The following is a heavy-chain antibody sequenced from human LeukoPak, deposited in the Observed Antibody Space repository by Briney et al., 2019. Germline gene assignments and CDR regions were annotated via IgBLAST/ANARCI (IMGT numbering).Heavy chain of an antibody. CDR1: GGSFSGYY. J-gene: IGHJ4*02. CDR3: ARGGYYGDYLLDY. Sequence: PSVTLSLTCAVYGGSFSGYYWSWIRQPPAKGLEWIGEINHSGSTNYNPSLKSRVTIAVDTSKNQFSLKLSSVTAADTAVYYCARGGYYGDYLLDYWGQGTLVTVSS. V-gene: IGHV4-34*01. CDR2: INHSGST. D-gene: IGHD4-17*01.